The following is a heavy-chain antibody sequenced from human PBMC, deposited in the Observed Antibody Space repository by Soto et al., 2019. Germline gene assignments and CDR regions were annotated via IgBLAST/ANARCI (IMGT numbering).Heavy chain of an antibody. J-gene: IGHJ5*01. D-gene: IGHD1-1*01. CDR2: VHISGHS. CDR3: ARVRQGCSANNCYFDP. Sequence: SEPLSLNCTLSGGSVRAPDWWNWVRQSPDKGLEWIAEVHISGHSNYNPSLRSRVSVSIDSSKNQFYLNLNSVTAADTAIYYCARVRQGCSANNCYFDPWGQGTQVTVSS. CDR1: GGSVRAPDW. V-gene: IGHV4-4*02.